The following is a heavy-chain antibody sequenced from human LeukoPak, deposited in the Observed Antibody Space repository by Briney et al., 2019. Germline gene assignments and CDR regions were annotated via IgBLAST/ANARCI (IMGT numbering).Heavy chain of an antibody. Sequence: ASVKVSCKASGGTFSSYAISWVRQAPGQGLEWMGGIIPIFGTANYAQKFQGRVTITTDESTSTAYMELRSLRSDDTAVYYCARTAAAGTNYFDYWGQGTLVTVSS. CDR1: GGTFSSYA. CDR3: ARTAAAGTNYFDY. J-gene: IGHJ4*02. CDR2: IIPIFGTA. D-gene: IGHD6-13*01. V-gene: IGHV1-69*05.